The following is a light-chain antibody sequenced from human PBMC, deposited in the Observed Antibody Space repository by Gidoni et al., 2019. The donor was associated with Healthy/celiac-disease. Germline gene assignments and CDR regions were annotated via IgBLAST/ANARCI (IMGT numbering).Light chain of an antibody. CDR2: AAS. J-gene: IGKJ5*01. Sequence: DIQMTQSPSSLSASVGDRVTITCRESQSISSYFNWYQQKPGKAPKLLIYAASSLQSGVPSRFSGSGSGTDFTLTISSLQPEDFATYYCQQSYSTPSNFXXXTRLEIK. CDR1: QSISSY. CDR3: QQSYSTPSN. V-gene: IGKV1-39*01.